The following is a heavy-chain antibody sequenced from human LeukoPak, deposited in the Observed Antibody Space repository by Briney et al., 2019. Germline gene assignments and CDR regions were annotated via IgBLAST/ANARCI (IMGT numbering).Heavy chain of an antibody. J-gene: IGHJ4*02. V-gene: IGHV3-23*01. Sequence: GGALRISCAGSGFTLCSYAMSGGRPAPGKGLEGVSAISGSGGSTYYADSVKGRFTISRDNSKNTLYLQMNSLRAEDTAVYYCAKVSLTTVPVDYWGQGTLVTVSS. CDR1: GFTLCSYA. D-gene: IGHD4-17*01. CDR2: ISGSGGST. CDR3: AKVSLTTVPVDY.